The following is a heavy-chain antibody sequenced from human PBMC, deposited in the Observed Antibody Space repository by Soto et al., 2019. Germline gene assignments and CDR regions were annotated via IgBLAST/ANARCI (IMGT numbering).Heavy chain of an antibody. CDR2: IYHSGST. J-gene: IGHJ6*02. D-gene: IGHD5-12*01. Sequence: PSETLSLTCAVPGGSISSGGYSWSWIRQPPGKGLEWIGYIYHSGSTYYNPSLKSRVTISVDRSKNQFSLKLSSVTAADTAVYYCARGAGIYVVYGMDVWGQGTTVTVSS. CDR1: GGSISSGGYS. V-gene: IGHV4-30-2*01. CDR3: ARGAGIYVVYGMDV.